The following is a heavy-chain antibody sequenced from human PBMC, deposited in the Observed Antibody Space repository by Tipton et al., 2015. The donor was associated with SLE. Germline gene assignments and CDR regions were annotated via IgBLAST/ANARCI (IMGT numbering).Heavy chain of an antibody. CDR1: GGSFSGYY. Sequence: TLSLTCAVYGGSFSGYYWSWIRQPPGKGLEWIGEINHSGSTNYNPSLKSRATISADTSKNQFSLKLSSVTAADTAVYYCASSLGSSYWFDYWGQGTLVTVSS. J-gene: IGHJ4*02. V-gene: IGHV4-34*01. D-gene: IGHD2-15*01. CDR3: ASSLGSSYWFDY. CDR2: INHSGST.